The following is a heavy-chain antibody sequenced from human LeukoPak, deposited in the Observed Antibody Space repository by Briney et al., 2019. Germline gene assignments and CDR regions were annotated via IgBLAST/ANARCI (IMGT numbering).Heavy chain of an antibody. J-gene: IGHJ3*02. D-gene: IGHD4-23*01. CDR3: ARDGEVDYGGNSGGSSAFDI. Sequence: PSETLSLTCTVPGDSISNYYWSWIRQPPGKGLEWIGYIYYSGSTNYNPSLKSRVTISVDTSKNQFSLKLSSVTAADTAVYYCARDGEVDYGGNSGGSSAFDIWGQGTMVTVSS. V-gene: IGHV4-59*01. CDR1: GDSISNYY. CDR2: IYYSGST.